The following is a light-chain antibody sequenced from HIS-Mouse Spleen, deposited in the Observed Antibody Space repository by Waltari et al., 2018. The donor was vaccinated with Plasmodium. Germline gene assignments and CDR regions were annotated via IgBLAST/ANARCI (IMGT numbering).Light chain of an antibody. CDR2: QDS. J-gene: IGLJ3*02. CDR3: QAWDSSTAV. CDR1: KLGDKY. V-gene: IGLV3-1*01. Sequence: SYELTQPPSVSVSPGQPASITCPGDKLGDKYACWYQQKPGQSPVLVIYQDSKRPSGNPERFSGSNSGNTATLTISGTQAMDEADYYCQAWDSSTAVFGGGTKLTVL.